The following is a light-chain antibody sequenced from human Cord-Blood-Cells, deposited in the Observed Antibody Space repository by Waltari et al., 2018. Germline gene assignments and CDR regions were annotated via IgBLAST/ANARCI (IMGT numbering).Light chain of an antibody. CDR2: WAS. J-gene: IGKJ4*01. CDR1: QSVLYCSNNKNY. CDR3: QQYYSTPLT. V-gene: IGKV4-1*01. Sequence: DIVVPQSPASLAVCLGERATVNGKSSQSVLYCSNNKNYLAGYQQNPGQPPKQLIYWASTRGSGGPDRFCGSGSGRDFILTISSRQAEDGAGDYCQQYYSTPLTFGRGTKVEIK.